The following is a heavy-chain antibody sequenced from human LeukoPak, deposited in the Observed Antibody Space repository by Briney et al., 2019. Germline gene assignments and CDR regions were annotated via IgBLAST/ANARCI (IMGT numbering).Heavy chain of an antibody. Sequence: GGSLRLSCAASGFTFSSYWMSWVRQAPGKGLEWVANIKQDGSEKYYVDSVKGRFTISRDNAKNSLYLQMNSLRAEDTAVYYCARDLVRYCSSTSCYTGWGYYYMDV. CDR1: GFTFSSYW. D-gene: IGHD2-2*02. CDR3: ARDLVRYCSSTSCYTGWGYYYMDV. J-gene: IGHJ6*03. V-gene: IGHV3-7*01. CDR2: IKQDGSEK.